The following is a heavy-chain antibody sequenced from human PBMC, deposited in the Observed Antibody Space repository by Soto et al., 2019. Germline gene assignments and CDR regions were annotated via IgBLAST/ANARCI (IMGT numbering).Heavy chain of an antibody. CDR2: ISSSSSYI. D-gene: IGHD4-17*01. CDR1: GFTFSSYS. V-gene: IGHV3-21*04. Sequence: GGSLRLSCAASGFTFSSYSMNWVRQAPGKGLEWVSSISSSSSYIYYADSVKGRFTISRDNAKNSLYLQLNSLRPEDTAVYYCAVYGYGVSAAAYWGQGTLVTVSS. J-gene: IGHJ4*02. CDR3: AVYGYGVSAAAY.